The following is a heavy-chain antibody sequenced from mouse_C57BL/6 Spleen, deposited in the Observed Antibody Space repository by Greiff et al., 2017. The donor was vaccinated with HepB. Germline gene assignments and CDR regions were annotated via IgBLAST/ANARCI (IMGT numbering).Heavy chain of an antibody. CDR2: ISYDGSN. CDR3: ARGDDYYGYDVVFFAY. J-gene: IGHJ3*01. Sequence: DVKLQESGPGLVKPSQSLSLTCSVTGYSITSGYYWNWIRQFPGNKLEWMGYISYDGSNNYNPSLKNRISITRDTSKNQFFLKLNSVTTEDTATYYCARGDDYYGYDVVFFAYWGQGTLVTVSA. CDR1: GYSITSGYY. D-gene: IGHD2-2*01. V-gene: IGHV3-6*01.